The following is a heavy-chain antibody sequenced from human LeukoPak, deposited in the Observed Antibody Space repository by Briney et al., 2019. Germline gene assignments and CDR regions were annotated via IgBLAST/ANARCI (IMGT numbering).Heavy chain of an antibody. CDR2: ISGSGGST. J-gene: IGHJ4*02. CDR1: GFTFMSYW. Sequence: GGSLRLSCAASGFTFMSYWMSWVRQAPGKGLEWVSAISGSGGSTYYADSVKGRFTISRDNSKNTLYLQMNSLRAEDTAVYYCAKGLIRGYSYGPSDYWGQGTLVTVSS. D-gene: IGHD5-18*01. CDR3: AKGLIRGYSYGPSDY. V-gene: IGHV3-23*01.